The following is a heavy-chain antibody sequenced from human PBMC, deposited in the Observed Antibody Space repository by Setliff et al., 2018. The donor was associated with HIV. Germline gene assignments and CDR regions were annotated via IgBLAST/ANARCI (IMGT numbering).Heavy chain of an antibody. D-gene: IGHD2-2*01. J-gene: IGHJ6*03. CDR1: GDSITSYY. CDR3: ARCPSPPYCTSTTCCVDYYYMDV. Sequence: SETLSLTCNVSGDSITSYYWIWIRQSPGKGLEWIGYIYYSGDTNYNPSLKSRVTMSVDTSKNQFSLKLSSVTAADTAVYYCARCPSPPYCTSTTCCVDYYYMDVWGKGTTVTV. CDR2: IYYSGDT. V-gene: IGHV4-59*01.